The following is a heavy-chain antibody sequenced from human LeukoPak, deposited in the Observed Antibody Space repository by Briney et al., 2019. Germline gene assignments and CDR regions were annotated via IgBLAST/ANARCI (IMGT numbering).Heavy chain of an antibody. V-gene: IGHV1-18*01. CDR3: ARGPHSGWIDY. CDR1: GYTFTSYY. Sequence: ASVKLSCKASGYTFTSYYISWVRQSPGQGLEWMGWISPYNANTNYAQKLQGRITMTTDTSTSTAYMELRSLRSDDTAVYYCARGPHSGWIDYWGQGTLVTFSS. D-gene: IGHD6-19*01. CDR2: ISPYNANT. J-gene: IGHJ4*02.